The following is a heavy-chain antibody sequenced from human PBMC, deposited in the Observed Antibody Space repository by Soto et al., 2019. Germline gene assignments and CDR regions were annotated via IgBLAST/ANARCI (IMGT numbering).Heavy chain of an antibody. CDR3: AKERLGRGVDY. J-gene: IGHJ4*02. CDR2: INNSGGST. CDR1: GFTFSNYA. D-gene: IGHD3-10*01. V-gene: IGHV3-23*01. Sequence: EVLLLDSGGGLVQPGGSLRLSCAASGFTFSNYAMTWVRQAPGKGLEWVSTINNSGGSTYYADSVKGRFTISRGNSKNTLYLQVNSLRAEDTAVYYCAKERLGRGVDYWGQGTLVTVSS.